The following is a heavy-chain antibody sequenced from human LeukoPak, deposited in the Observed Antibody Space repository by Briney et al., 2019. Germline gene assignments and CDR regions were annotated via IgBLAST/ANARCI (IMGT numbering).Heavy chain of an antibody. V-gene: IGHV5-10-1*01. Sequence: GESLKISCKGSGCSFTSYWISWVRQMPGKGLEWMGRIDPSDSYTNYSPSFQGHVTISADKSISTAYLQWSSLMASDTAMYYCARHSGSIAAAGTPFDYWGQGTLVTVSS. J-gene: IGHJ4*02. CDR3: ARHSGSIAAAGTPFDY. D-gene: IGHD6-13*01. CDR1: GCSFTSYW. CDR2: IDPSDSYT.